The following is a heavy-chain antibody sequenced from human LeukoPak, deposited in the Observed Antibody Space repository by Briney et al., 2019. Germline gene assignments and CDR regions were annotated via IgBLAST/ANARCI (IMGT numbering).Heavy chain of an antibody. CDR3: GVSVGASPNYFDY. J-gene: IGHJ4*02. Sequence: GGSLRLSCGASGFTFITYELNWVRQAPGKGLEWVSYISTSGGTMYYADSVKGRFTISRDNAKNSLYLQMNSLRAEDTAVYYCGVSVGASPNYFDYWGQGTLVTVSS. V-gene: IGHV3-48*03. CDR1: GFTFITYE. CDR2: ISTSGGTM. D-gene: IGHD1-26*01.